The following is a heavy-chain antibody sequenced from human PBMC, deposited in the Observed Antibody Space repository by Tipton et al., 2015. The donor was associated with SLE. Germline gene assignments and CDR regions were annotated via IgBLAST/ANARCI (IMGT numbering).Heavy chain of an antibody. Sequence: TLSLTCTVSGDSISNHSWNWIRQPPGKGLEWIGFFFYSGKTKYTKYNTSLKRRVAISEDTSKNLLSLTVTSVTASDTAVYYCARAGFPDAFDIWGQGRLVTVSS. J-gene: IGHJ3*02. CDR1: GDSISNHS. D-gene: IGHD6-19*01. CDR2: FFYSGKTKYT. CDR3: ARAGFPDAFDI. V-gene: IGHV4-59*11.